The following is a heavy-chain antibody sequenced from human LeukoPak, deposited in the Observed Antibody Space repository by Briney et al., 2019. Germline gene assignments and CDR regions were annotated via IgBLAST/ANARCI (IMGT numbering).Heavy chain of an antibody. D-gene: IGHD3-16*01. CDR2: INPNSCGT. CDR3: ARADRLHGGPYLIGP. V-gene: IGHV1-2*02. CDR1: GYSFTDYY. J-gene: IGHJ5*02. Sequence: GASVTVSCKTSGYSFTDYYMHWVRQAPGQGLEWMGWINPNSCGTSSAQKFQGRVTMTRDTSITTVYMEVSWLTSDDTAIYYCARADRLHGGPYLIGPWGQGTLVTVSS.